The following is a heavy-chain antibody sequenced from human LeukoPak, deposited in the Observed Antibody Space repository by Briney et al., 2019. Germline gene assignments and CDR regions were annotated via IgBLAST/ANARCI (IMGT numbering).Heavy chain of an antibody. CDR2: IYPGDSDT. J-gene: IGHJ4*02. V-gene: IGHV5-51*01. CDR1: GYSFTSYW. D-gene: IGHD2-2*01. Sequence: GESLKISCKGSGYSFTSYWIGWVRQMPGKGLEWMGIIYPGDSDTRYSPSFQGQVTISADKSISTAYLQWSSLKASDTAMYYCARQGPYVGYCSSTSCPFDYRGQGTLVTVSS. CDR3: ARQGPYVGYCSSTSCPFDY.